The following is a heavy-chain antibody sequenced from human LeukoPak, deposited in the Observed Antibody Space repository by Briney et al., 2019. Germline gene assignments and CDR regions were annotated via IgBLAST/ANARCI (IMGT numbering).Heavy chain of an antibody. Sequence: GGSLRLSCTASGFTFSTQWMSWVRQALGKGLEWVANIRQDGSETQYVDSMKGRFTISRDNAKNSLYLQMNSLRAEDTAMYYCVTTTRSQAFDYWGQGTLLTVSS. CDR3: VTTTRSQAFDY. V-gene: IGHV3-7*01. CDR1: GFTFSTQW. CDR2: IRQDGSET. D-gene: IGHD1-26*01. J-gene: IGHJ4*02.